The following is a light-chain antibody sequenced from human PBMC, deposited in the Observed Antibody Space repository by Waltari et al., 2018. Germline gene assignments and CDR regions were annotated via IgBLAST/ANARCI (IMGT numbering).Light chain of an antibody. CDR1: SSNIGNYF. CDR3: ATWDNSLTAVV. Sequence: QSVMTQPPSVSAAPGQKVTISCSGSSSNIGNYFVSWYHQLPGATPKLLIYDNNKRPSGIPDRFSASKSGTSATLDITGLQIGDEADYYCATWDNSLTAVVFCGGTKLTVL. V-gene: IGLV1-51*01. J-gene: IGLJ2*01. CDR2: DNN.